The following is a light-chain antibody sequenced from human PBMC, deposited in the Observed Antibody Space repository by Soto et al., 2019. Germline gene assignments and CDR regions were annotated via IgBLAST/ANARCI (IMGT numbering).Light chain of an antibody. V-gene: IGLV1-40*01. CDR1: SSNIGAGYD. J-gene: IGLJ1*01. CDR3: SSYAGNYVYV. CDR2: GNS. Sequence: QSALTQPPSVSGAPGQRVTISCTGSSSNIGAGYDVHWYQQLPGTAPKLLIYGNSNRPSGVPDRFSGSKSGTSASLAITGLQAEDEADYYCSSYAGNYVYVFGSGTKVTVL.